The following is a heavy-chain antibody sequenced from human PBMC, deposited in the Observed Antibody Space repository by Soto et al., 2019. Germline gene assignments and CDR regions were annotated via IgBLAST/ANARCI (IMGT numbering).Heavy chain of an antibody. CDR3: ARDTESNGYND. CDR1: GYTFSTSG. D-gene: IGHD1-20*01. V-gene: IGHV1-18*01. J-gene: IGHJ1*01. CDR2: IRPDNGNT. Sequence: QGQVLQSGPEVKRPGASVKVSCKTSGYTFSTSGITWVRQAPGQGLEWVGWIRPDNGNTKSAQRLQVRVTMTTDTSASPAYMELRSLTSDDTSMYYCARDTESNGYNDWGQGTLVTVSS.